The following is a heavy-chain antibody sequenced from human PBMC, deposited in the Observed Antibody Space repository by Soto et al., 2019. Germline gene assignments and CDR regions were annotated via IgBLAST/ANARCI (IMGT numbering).Heavy chain of an antibody. CDR2: ISGHNGQT. CDR3: ARDGRKQLWVEGRNAMDV. V-gene: IGHV1-18*01. CDR1: AYTFNTYG. J-gene: IGHJ6*02. Sequence: QVQLVQSGPEVKKPGASVKVSCKASAYTFNTYGISWVRRAPGQGLEWMGWISGHNGQTNYVQKFRGRVTITTDTSTSTAYMELRSLRSDDTAIYYCARDGRKQLWVEGRNAMDVWGQGTTVTVSS. D-gene: IGHD5-18*01.